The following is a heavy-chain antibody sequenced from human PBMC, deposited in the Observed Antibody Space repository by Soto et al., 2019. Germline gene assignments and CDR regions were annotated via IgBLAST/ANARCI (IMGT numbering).Heavy chain of an antibody. D-gene: IGHD1-26*01. V-gene: IGHV5-10-1*01. CDR2: IDPSDSYT. J-gene: IGHJ6*02. Sequence: GESLKISCKGSGYSFTSYWISWVRQMPGKGLEWMGRIDPSDSYTNYSPSFQGHVTMTRDTSISTAYMELSRLRSDDTAVYYCARGRVGATTPYYYGMDVWGQGTTVTVSS. CDR1: GYSFTSYW. CDR3: ARGRVGATTPYYYGMDV.